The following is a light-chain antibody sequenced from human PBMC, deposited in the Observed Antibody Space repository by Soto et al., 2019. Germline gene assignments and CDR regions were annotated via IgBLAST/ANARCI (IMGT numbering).Light chain of an antibody. Sequence: QSVLTQPASVSGSPGQSITVSCTGTSSDVGGYNSVSWYQQHPGKPPKLIIYEVSNRPSGVSDRFSDSKSGNTASLTISGLQAEDEADYYCSSYTSTSSYVFATGTKVTVL. CDR1: SSDVGGYNS. V-gene: IGLV2-14*03. CDR2: EVS. CDR3: SSYTSTSSYV. J-gene: IGLJ1*01.